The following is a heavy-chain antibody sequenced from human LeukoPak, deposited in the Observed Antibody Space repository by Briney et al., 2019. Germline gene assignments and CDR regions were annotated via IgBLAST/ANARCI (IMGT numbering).Heavy chain of an antibody. J-gene: IGHJ4*02. CDR3: ARVFSRTTIFGVVINYYFDY. D-gene: IGHD3-3*01. V-gene: IGHV1-69*13. CDR2: IIPIFGTA. CDR1: GGTFSSYA. Sequence: ASVKVSCKASGGTFSSYAISWVRQAPGQGLEWMGAIIPIFGTANYAQKFQGRVTITADESTSTAYMELSSLRSEDTAVYYCARVFSRTTIFGVVINYYFDYWGQGTLVTVSS.